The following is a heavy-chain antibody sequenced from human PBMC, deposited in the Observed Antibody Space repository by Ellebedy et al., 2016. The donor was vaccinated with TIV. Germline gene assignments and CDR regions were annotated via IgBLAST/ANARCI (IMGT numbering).Heavy chain of an antibody. D-gene: IGHD3-10*01. V-gene: IGHV4-34*01. CDR2: INHSGST. CDR1: GGSFSGYY. CDR3: ASRTYYYGSGHY. J-gene: IGHJ4*02. Sequence: SETLSLTCTVYGGSFSGYYWNWIRQPPGKGLEWIGEINHSGSTNYNPSLKSPVTISVDTSKNQFSLTLSSVTAADTAVYYCASRTYYYGSGHYWGQGTPVTVSS.